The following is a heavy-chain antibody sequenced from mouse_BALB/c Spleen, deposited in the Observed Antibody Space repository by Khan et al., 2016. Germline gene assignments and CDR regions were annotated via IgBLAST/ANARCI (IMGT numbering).Heavy chain of an antibody. CDR2: ISYSGST. J-gene: IGHJ3*01. CDR1: GYSITSDYA. Sequence: EVQLQESGPGLVKPSQSLSLTCTVTGYSITSDYAWNWIRQFPGNKLEWMGYISYSGSTSYNPSLKSRISITRDTSKNKFFLQLNSMSTEDTATYYCATTVGAPRFAYWGQGTLVTVSA. V-gene: IGHV3-2*02. CDR3: ATTVGAPRFAY. D-gene: IGHD1-1*01.